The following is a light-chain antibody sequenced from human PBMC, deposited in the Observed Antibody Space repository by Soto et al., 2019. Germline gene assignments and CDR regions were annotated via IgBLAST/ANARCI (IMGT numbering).Light chain of an antibody. CDR3: AAWDDSLNGYV. CDR2: SNN. CDR1: SSNIRSNT. V-gene: IGLV1-44*01. Sequence: QSVLTQPPSASGTPGQRVTISCSGSSSNIRSNTVNWYQQLPGTAPKLLIYSNNQRPSGVPDRFSGSKSGTSDSLAISGLQSEDEADYYCAAWDDSLNGYVFGTGTKVTVL. J-gene: IGLJ1*01.